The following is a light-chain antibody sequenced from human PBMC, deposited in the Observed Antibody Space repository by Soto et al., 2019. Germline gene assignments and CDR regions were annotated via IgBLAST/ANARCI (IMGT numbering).Light chain of an antibody. Sequence: IQMTQSPSSLSAYVGDRVTMTCRASQGISNHLAWYQQKPGRVPKILIYDAYTLQSGVPSRFSGRESGTDNTLPISRLQPEDVLTYYCRKYHSSQFTFGHGPKVEIK. CDR2: DAY. V-gene: IGKV1-27*01. CDR1: QGISNH. CDR3: RKYHSSQFT. J-gene: IGKJ3*01.